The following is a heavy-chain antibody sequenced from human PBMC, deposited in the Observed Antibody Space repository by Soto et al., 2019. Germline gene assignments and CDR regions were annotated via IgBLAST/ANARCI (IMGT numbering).Heavy chain of an antibody. V-gene: IGHV4-4*08. Sequence: QVQLQESGPGLVKPSETLSLTCTVSRGSISGYYWGWIRQPPGKEPEWIAYIHSSGDTKYNPPLRTRVIMSGDTSNNQFSLKLNAVTAADTAVYFCARLEVLTTHGAFDYWGQGKLVTVSS. J-gene: IGHJ4*02. CDR2: IHSSGDT. CDR3: ARLEVLTTHGAFDY. D-gene: IGHD1-1*01. CDR1: RGSISGYY.